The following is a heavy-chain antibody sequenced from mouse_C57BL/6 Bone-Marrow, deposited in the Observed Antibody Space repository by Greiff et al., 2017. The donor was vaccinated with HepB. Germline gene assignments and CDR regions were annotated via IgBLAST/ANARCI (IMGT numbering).Heavy chain of an antibody. Sequence: EVHLVESGGGLVQPGGSLKLSCAASGFTFSDYGMAWVRQAPRKGPEWVAFISNLAYSIYYADTVTCRFTISRENAKNTLYLEMSSLRSEDTAMYYCARRGNYVDYAMDYWGQGTSVTVSS. CDR1: GFTFSDYG. V-gene: IGHV5-15*01. CDR3: ARRGNYVDYAMDY. J-gene: IGHJ4*01. CDR2: ISNLAYSI. D-gene: IGHD1-1*01.